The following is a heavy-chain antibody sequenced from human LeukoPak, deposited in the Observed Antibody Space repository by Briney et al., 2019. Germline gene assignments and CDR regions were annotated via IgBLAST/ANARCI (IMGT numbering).Heavy chain of an antibody. CDR3: ASRQRTAYDILTGYYGMDV. CDR1: GFIFSSYG. J-gene: IGHJ6*02. CDR2: IWYDGSNK. D-gene: IGHD3-9*01. V-gene: IGHV3-33*01. Sequence: GGSLRLSCAASGFIFSSYGMHWVRQAPGKGLEWVAVIWYDGSNKYYADSVKGRFTISRDNSKNTLYLQMNSLRAEDTAVYYFASRQRTAYDILTGYYGMDVWGQGTTVTVSS.